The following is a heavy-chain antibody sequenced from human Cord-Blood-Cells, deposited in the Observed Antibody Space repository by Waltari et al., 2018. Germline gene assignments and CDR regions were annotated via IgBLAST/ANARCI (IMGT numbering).Heavy chain of an antibody. Sequence: QVQLQESGPGLVKPSETLSPTCAVSGYSISSGYYWGWIRQPPGKGLEWIGSIYHSGSTYYNPSLKSRVTISVDTSKNQFSLKLSSVTAADTAVYYCARAPIVVVPAAFDYWGQGTLVTVSS. V-gene: IGHV4-38-2*01. CDR1: GYSISSGYY. J-gene: IGHJ4*02. CDR2: IYHSGST. CDR3: ARAPIVVVPAAFDY. D-gene: IGHD2-2*01.